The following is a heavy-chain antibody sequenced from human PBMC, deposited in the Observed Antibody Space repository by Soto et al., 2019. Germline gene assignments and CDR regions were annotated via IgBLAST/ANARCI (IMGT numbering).Heavy chain of an antibody. CDR3: ARDIASRRFDY. V-gene: IGHV3-33*01. Sequence: PGWSLRLSCEASGFTFRNHGMHWVRQAPGKGLEWVAVIWYDGSDKYYADSVKGRFTISRDNSKNTLYLQMNSLRAEDTPVYYCARDIASRRFDYLGQGMLHTVSS. D-gene: IGHD6-6*01. J-gene: IGHJ4*02. CDR1: GFTFRNHG. CDR2: IWYDGSDK.